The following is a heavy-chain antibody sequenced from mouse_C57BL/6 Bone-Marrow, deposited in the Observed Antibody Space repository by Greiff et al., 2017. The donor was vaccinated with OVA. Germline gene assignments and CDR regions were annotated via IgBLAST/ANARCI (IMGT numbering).Heavy chain of an antibody. V-gene: IGHV1-55*01. Sequence: QVHVKQPGAELVKPGASVKMSCKASGYTFTSYWITWVKQRPGQGLEWIGDIYPGSGSTNYNEKFKSKATLTVDTSSSTAYMQLSSLTSEDSAVYYCARYYYDYDGGENWGQGTTLTVSS. CDR3: ARYYYDYDGGEN. CDR2: IYPGSGST. D-gene: IGHD2-4*01. J-gene: IGHJ2*01. CDR1: GYTFTSYW.